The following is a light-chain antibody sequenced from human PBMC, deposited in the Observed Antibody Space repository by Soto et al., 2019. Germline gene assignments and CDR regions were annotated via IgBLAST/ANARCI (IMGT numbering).Light chain of an antibody. Sequence: EIVLTQSPGTLSVSPGERATLSCMASQSVSSSYLACYQQKPGQPPRLLIYGASSRATGIPDRFSGSGSGTDFTLTISRLEPEDFAVFYCQHYDSLPITFGQGTRLEIK. J-gene: IGKJ5*01. CDR3: QHYDSLPIT. V-gene: IGKV3-20*01. CDR2: GAS. CDR1: QSVSSSY.